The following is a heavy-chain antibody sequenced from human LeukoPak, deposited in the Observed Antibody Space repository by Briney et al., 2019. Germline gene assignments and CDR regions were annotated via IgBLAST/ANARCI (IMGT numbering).Heavy chain of an antibody. Sequence: SVQVSCKTSGGTFSTSAITWVRQAPGQGLEGMGRIIPVLNITTYAQRFQGRVTITADESTSTAYMELSSLRSEDTAVYYCASPYYYDSSGYYARNYYYYGMDVWGQGTTVTVSS. V-gene: IGHV1-69*04. CDR2: IIPVLNIT. D-gene: IGHD3-22*01. CDR1: GGTFSTSA. J-gene: IGHJ6*02. CDR3: ASPYYYDSSGYYARNYYYYGMDV.